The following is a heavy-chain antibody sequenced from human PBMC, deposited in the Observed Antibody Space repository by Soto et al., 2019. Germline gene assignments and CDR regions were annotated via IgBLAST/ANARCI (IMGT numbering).Heavy chain of an antibody. CDR2: IKSKTDGGTT. V-gene: IGHV3-15*07. J-gene: IGHJ4*02. D-gene: IGHD3-22*01. CDR3: TTLPYYYDSSGYYDHLNPDHFDY. CDR1: GFTFSNAW. Sequence: GGSLRLSCAASGFTFSNAWMNWVRQAPGKGLEWVGRIKSKTDGGTTDYAAPVKGRFTISRDDSKNTLYLQMNSLKTEDTAVYYCTTLPYYYDSSGYYDHLNPDHFDYWGQGTLVTVSS.